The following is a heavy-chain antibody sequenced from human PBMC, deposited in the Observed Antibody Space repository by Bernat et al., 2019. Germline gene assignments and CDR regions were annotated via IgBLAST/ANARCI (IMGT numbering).Heavy chain of an antibody. J-gene: IGHJ4*02. V-gene: IGHV3-74*02. D-gene: IGHD2-15*01. CDR1: GFTFSSYW. CDR2: INSDGSST. CDR3: ARVGYCSGGSCYSVPYYFDY. Sequence: VQLVESGGGVVQPGRSLRLSCAASGFTFSSYWMHWVRQAPGKGLVWVSRINSDGSSTSYADSVKGRFTISRDNAKNTLYLQMNSLRAEDTAVYYCARVGYCSGGSCYSVPYYFDYWGQGTLVTVSS.